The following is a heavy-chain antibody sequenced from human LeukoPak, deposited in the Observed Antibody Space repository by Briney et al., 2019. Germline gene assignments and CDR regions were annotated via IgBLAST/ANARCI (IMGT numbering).Heavy chain of an antibody. D-gene: IGHD2-21*01. CDR1: GFTFSSYG. V-gene: IGHV3-30*18. Sequence: GGSLRLSCAASGFTFSSYGMHWVRQAPGKGLEWAAVISYDGSNKYYADSVKGRFTISRDNSKNTLYLQMNSLRAEDTAVYYCANGGGDSPHFAEWGQGTLVTVSS. CDR2: ISYDGSNK. J-gene: IGHJ4*02. CDR3: ANGGGDSPHFAE.